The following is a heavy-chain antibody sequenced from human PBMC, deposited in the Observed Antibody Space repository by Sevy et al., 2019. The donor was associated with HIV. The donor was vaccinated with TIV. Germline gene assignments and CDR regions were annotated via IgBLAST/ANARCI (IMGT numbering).Heavy chain of an antibody. J-gene: IGHJ4*02. D-gene: IGHD3-16*01. V-gene: IGHV3-23*01. Sequence: GGSLRLSCAASGFTFSSYAMSWVRQAPGEGLEWVSTISGSGGSTYYADSVKGRFTVSRDNSKNKLYLQMNSLRAEDTAVYYCANPAVLGGYFDSWGQGTLVTVSS. CDR3: ANPAVLGGYFDS. CDR1: GFTFSSYA. CDR2: ISGSGGST.